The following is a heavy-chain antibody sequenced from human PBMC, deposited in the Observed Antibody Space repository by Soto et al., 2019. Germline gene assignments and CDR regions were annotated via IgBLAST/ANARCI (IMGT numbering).Heavy chain of an antibody. J-gene: IGHJ6*02. CDR3: ARDTTFGYYDFWSGYYKPYGRDV. CDR1: GFTFSSYA. CDR2: ISYDGSNT. V-gene: IGHV3-30-3*01. D-gene: IGHD3-3*01. Sequence: GGSLRLSCAASGFTFSSYAMHWVRPAPGKGLEWVAVISYDGSNTYYAESVKGRFTISRDKSKNTLYLQMNSVRAEDTAVYYCARDTTFGYYDFWSGYYKPYGRDVWGQGTTVNVSS.